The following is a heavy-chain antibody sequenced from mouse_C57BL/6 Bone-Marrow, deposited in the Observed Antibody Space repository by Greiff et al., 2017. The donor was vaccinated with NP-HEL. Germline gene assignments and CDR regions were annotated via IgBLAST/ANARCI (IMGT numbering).Heavy chain of an antibody. Sequence: EVQLQQSGPELVKPGASVKISCKASGYTFTDYYMNWVKQSHGKSLEWIGDINPNNGGTSYNQKFKGKATLTVDKSSSTAYMELRSLTSEDSAVYYCARYDYEAFDYWGQGTTLTVSS. CDR2: INPNNGGT. CDR1: GYTFTDYY. V-gene: IGHV1-26*01. D-gene: IGHD2-4*01. CDR3: ARYDYEAFDY. J-gene: IGHJ2*01.